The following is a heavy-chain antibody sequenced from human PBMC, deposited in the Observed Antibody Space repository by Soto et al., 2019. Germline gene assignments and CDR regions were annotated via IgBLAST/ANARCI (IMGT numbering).Heavy chain of an antibody. CDR1: GCTFSRYT. J-gene: IGHJ4*02. Sequence: GASVKVSCKASGCTFSRYTISWVRQAPGQGLEWMGRIIPILGIANYAQKFQGRVTITADKSTSTAYMELSSLRSEDTAVYYCARASRAGTTDYWGQGTLVTVSS. CDR3: ARASRAGTTDY. V-gene: IGHV1-69*02. CDR2: IIPILGIA. D-gene: IGHD1-7*01.